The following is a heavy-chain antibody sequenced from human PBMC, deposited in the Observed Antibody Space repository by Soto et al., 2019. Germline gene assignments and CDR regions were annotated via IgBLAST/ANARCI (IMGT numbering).Heavy chain of an antibody. CDR2: ISYDGSNK. CDR3: ATAGLTGTV. D-gene: IGHD3-9*01. V-gene: IGHV3-30-3*01. Sequence: GGSLRLSCAASGFTFSSYAMHWVRQAPGKGLEWVAVISYDGSNKYYADSVKGRFTISRDNSKNTLYLQMNSLRVEDTALYYCATAGLTGTVWGQGTTVTVSS. CDR1: GFTFSSYA. J-gene: IGHJ6*02.